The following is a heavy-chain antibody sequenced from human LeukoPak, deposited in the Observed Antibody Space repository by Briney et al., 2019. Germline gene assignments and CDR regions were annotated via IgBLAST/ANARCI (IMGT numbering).Heavy chain of an antibody. V-gene: IGHV3-15*01. CDR3: TTATTYSSGWYDEDAFDI. J-gene: IGHJ3*02. D-gene: IGHD6-19*01. Sequence: PGGSLRLSCAASGFTFSNAWMSWVRQAPGKGLEWVGRIKSKTDGGTTDYAAPVKGRFTISRDDSKNTLYLQMNSLKTEDTAVYYCTTATTYSSGWYDEDAFDIWGQGTMVAVSS. CDR1: GFTFSNAW. CDR2: IKSKTDGGTT.